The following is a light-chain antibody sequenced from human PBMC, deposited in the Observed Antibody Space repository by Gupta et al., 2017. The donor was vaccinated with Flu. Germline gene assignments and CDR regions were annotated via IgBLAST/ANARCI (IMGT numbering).Light chain of an antibody. CDR1: SLRSYY. Sequence: SSELTQDPAVSVALGQTVRITCQGDSLRSYYASWYQQKPGQAPVLVIYGKNNRPSGNPDRFSGSSSGNTASLTITGAQAEDEADYYCNSRDSRGVVFGGGTKLTVL. J-gene: IGLJ2*01. CDR2: GKN. V-gene: IGLV3-19*01. CDR3: NSRDSRGVV.